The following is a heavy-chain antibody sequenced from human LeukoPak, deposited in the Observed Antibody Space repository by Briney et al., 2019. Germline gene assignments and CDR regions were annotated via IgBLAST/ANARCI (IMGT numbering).Heavy chain of an antibody. CDR3: AKSGSGNNPFDY. CDR2: ISGSGGST. CDR1: GFTFSSYS. D-gene: IGHD3-10*01. J-gene: IGHJ4*02. V-gene: IGHV3-23*01. Sequence: GGSLRLSCAASGFTFSSYSMNWVRQAPGKGLEWVSAISGSGGSTYYADSVKGRFTISRDNSKNTLYLQMNSLRAEDTAVYYCAKSGSGNNPFDYWGQGTLVTVSS.